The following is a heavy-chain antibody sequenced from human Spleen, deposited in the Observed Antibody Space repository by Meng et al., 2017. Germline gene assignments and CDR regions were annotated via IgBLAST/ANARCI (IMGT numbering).Heavy chain of an antibody. CDR1: GGPFNTYY. J-gene: IGHJ4*02. CDR3: ARRNHDGSGYHYFDY. Sequence: QVQLQQWGAGLLKPSETLSLTCAVYGGPFNTYYWTWIRQPPGKGLEWIGSIYYSGTTYYNPSLTSRVTISVDTSKNHFSLKLSSVTAADTAIYYCARRNHDGSGYHYFDYWGQGTLVTVSS. V-gene: IGHV4-34*01. CDR2: IYYSGTT. D-gene: IGHD3-22*01.